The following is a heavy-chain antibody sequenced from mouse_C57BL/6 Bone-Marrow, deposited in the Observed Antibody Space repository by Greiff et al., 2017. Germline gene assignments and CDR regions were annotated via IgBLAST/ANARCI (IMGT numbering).Heavy chain of an antibody. CDR1: GFTFSDYY. V-gene: IGHV5-16*01. CDR3: ARAVNDGSSLYYFDY. J-gene: IGHJ2*01. CDR2: INYDGSST. Sequence: EVKLVASEGGLVQPGSSIKLSCTASGFTFSDYYMAWVRPVPATGLEWVANINYDGSSTSYLDSLMSRFLTSRDNAKNILYLKRSSLKSEDTATYYCARAVNDGSSLYYFDYWGQGTTLTVSS. D-gene: IGHD1-1*01.